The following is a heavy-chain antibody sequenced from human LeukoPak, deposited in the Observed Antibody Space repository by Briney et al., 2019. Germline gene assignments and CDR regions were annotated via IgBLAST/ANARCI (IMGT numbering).Heavy chain of an antibody. CDR2: ISWNSGSI. D-gene: IGHD6-25*01. Sequence: GRSLRLSCAASGFTFDDYAMHWVRQAPGKGLEWVSGISWNSGSIGYADSVKGRFTISRDNAKNSLYLQMNSLRAEDMALYYCAKDKGAIRLRAFDIWGQGTMVTVSS. V-gene: IGHV3-9*03. CDR1: GFTFDDYA. J-gene: IGHJ3*02. CDR3: AKDKGAIRLRAFDI.